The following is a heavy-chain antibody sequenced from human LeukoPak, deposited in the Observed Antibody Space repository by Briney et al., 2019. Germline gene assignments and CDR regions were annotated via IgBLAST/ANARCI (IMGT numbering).Heavy chain of an antibody. CDR1: GFTFSTSA. D-gene: IGHD3-22*01. V-gene: IGHV3-23*01. Sequence: GGSLRLAWEVVGFTFSTSAMSWVRQAPGRGLGWVSGIRASDDTTNYVDSVKGRFTVSRDTSKNTFYRQINSLRVENTSVNYGRFYTSGSDYWGQGTLVTASS. CDR3: RFYTSGSDY. CDR2: IRASDDTT. J-gene: IGHJ4*02.